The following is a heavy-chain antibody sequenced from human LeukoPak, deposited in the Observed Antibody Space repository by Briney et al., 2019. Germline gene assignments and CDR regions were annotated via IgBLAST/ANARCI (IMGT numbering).Heavy chain of an antibody. Sequence: PGGSLRLSCAASGFTFSSYAMSWVRQAPGKGLEWVSAISGSGGSTYYADSVKGRFTISRDNSKNTLYLQMNSLRAEDTAVYYCAKSPLTTQWLVRARYNWFDPWGQGTLVTVSS. CDR2: ISGSGGST. CDR1: GFTFSSYA. J-gene: IGHJ5*02. CDR3: AKSPLTTQWLVRARYNWFDP. V-gene: IGHV3-23*01. D-gene: IGHD6-19*01.